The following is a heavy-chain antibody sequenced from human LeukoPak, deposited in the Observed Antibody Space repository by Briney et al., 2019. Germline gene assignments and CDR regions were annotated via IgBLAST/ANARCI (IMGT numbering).Heavy chain of an antibody. J-gene: IGHJ4*02. D-gene: IGHD3-22*01. CDR1: GYTFTSYD. CDR2: MNPNSGNT. V-gene: IGHV1-8*01. CDR3: ARDPPRGSSGYYYFDY. Sequence: ASVKVSCKASGYTFTSYDINWVRQATGQGLEWMGWMNPNSGNTGYAQKFQGRVTMTRNTSISTAYMELSSLRSEDTAVYYCARDPPRGSSGYYYFDYWGQGTLVTVSS.